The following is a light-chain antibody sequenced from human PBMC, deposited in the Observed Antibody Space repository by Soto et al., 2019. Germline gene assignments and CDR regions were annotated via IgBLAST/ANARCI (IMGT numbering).Light chain of an antibody. CDR2: LNSDVSH. J-gene: IGLJ2*01. V-gene: IGLV4-69*01. CDR3: QTWGTGIQV. CDR1: SGHSSYA. Sequence: QAVLTQSPSASASLGASVKLTCTLSSGHSSYAIAWHQQQPEKGPRYLMKLNSDVSHSKGDGIPDRFSGSSSGAERYLTISSLQSEDEADYYCQTWGTGIQVFGGGTQLTVL.